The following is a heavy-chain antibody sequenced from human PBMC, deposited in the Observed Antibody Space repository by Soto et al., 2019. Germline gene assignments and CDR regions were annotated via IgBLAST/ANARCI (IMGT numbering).Heavy chain of an antibody. Sequence: GGSLRLSCAASGFTFSSYGMHWVRQAPGKGLEWVAVISYDGSNKYYADSVKGRFTISRDNSKNTLYLQMNSLRAEDTAVYYCAKDIVVVPAAMLIDDAFDIWGQGTMVTVSS. V-gene: IGHV3-30*18. J-gene: IGHJ3*02. D-gene: IGHD2-2*01. CDR3: AKDIVVVPAAMLIDDAFDI. CDR1: GFTFSSYG. CDR2: ISYDGSNK.